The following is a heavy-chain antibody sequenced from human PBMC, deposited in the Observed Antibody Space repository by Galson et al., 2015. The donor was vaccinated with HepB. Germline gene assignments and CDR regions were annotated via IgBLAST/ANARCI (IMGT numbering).Heavy chain of an antibody. V-gene: IGHV3-48*02. D-gene: IGHD3-10*01. CDR3: VRGSDY. CDR1: GFTFSGYS. CDR2: ISGSGSSI. J-gene: IGHJ4*02. Sequence: SLRLSCAASGFTFSGYSMNWVRQTPGKGLEWVSYISGSGSSIYYADSVKGRFTISRDNVKNSLYLQINSLRDEDTAVYYCVRGSDYWGQGTLVTVSS.